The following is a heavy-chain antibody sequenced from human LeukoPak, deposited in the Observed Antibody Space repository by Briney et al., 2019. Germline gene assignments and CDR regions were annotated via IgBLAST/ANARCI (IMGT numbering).Heavy chain of an antibody. CDR3: ARPHSTFFDQDAAYYFDY. V-gene: IGHV3-30*03. Sequence: QPGGSLRLSCAASGFTFSSYGMHWVRQAPGKGLEWVAVISYDGSNKYYADSVKGRFTISRDNSKNTLYLQMNSLRAEDTAVYYCARPHSTFFDQDAAYYFDYWGQGILVTVSS. J-gene: IGHJ4*02. D-gene: IGHD3-9*01. CDR2: ISYDGSNK. CDR1: GFTFSSYG.